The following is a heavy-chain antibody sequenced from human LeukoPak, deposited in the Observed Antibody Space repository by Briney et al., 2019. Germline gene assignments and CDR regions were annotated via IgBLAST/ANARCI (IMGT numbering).Heavy chain of an antibody. J-gene: IGHJ4*02. Sequence: GVSLGLSCAASGFTFGDHIMNWVRQLPGKRLEWVAYVSGSGSTVYYADSVKGRFTVSRDNGKSSLYLQMNSLRVEDTALYYCVRQFASWGQGTLVTVFS. CDR3: VRQFAS. CDR2: VSGSGSTV. CDR1: GFTFGDHI. V-gene: IGHV3-48*01.